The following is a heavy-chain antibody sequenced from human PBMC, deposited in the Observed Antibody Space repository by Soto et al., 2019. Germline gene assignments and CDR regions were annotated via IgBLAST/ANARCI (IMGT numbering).Heavy chain of an antibody. CDR2: IFPNSNT. J-gene: IGHJ4*02. CDR3: VKDYWEY. Sequence: EVQFVYSGLVVFHPGGSLRLSCVTSGFIVTTKYISWVRQAPGKGLEWVSVIFPNSNTYYPDSVKGRFPISRDNVKNTVSLHMTSLRADDTAVYYCVKDYWEYWGQGKLVTV. CDR1: GFIVTTKY. V-gene: IGHV3-66*01.